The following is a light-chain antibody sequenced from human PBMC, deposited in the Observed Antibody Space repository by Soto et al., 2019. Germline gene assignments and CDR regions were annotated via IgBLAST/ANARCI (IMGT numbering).Light chain of an antibody. CDR1: SSDIGAYNY. J-gene: IGLJ2*01. Sequence: QSVLTQPASVSGSPGQSITISGTGTSSDIGAYNYVSWYQQHPGKAPKLMIYDVNIRPSGVSNRFSGSKSGNTASLTISGLQAEDEADYYCTSWTTSTTMIFGGGTKVTVL. V-gene: IGLV2-14*03. CDR2: DVN. CDR3: TSWTTSTTMI.